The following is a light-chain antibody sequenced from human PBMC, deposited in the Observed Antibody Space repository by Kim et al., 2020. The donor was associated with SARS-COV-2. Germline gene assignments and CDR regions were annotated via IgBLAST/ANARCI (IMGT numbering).Light chain of an antibody. CDR2: GES. J-gene: IGKJ3*01. V-gene: IGKV3-20*01. CDR1: QSVSSSY. CDR3: QQYGSSPPRVT. Sequence: EIVLTQSPGTLSLSPGERATLSCRASQSVSSSYLAWYQQKPGQAPRLLIYGESSRATGIPDRFSGSGSGTDFTLTISRLEPEDFAVYYCQQYGSSPPRVTFGPGTRVGIK.